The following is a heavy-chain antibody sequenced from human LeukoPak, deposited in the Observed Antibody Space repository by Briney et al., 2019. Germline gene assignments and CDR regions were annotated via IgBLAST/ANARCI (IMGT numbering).Heavy chain of an antibody. CDR3: ASFKGVSSSWGFDY. V-gene: IGHV4-34*01. Sequence: GSLRLSCAASGFTFSSYAMHWVRQAPGKGLEWIGEINHSGSTNYNPSLKSRVTISVDTSKNQFSLKLSSVTAADTAVYYCASFKGVSSSWGFDYWGQGTLVTVSS. D-gene: IGHD6-13*01. J-gene: IGHJ4*02. CDR2: INHSGST. CDR1: GFTFSSYA.